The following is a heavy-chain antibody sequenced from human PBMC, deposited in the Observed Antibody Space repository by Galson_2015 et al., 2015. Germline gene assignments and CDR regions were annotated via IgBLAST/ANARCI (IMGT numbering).Heavy chain of an antibody. Sequence: SLRLSCAASGFTFSNAWMSWVRQAPGKGLEWVGRIKSKTDGGTTDYAAPVKGRFTISRDDSKNTLYLQMNSLKTEDTAVYYCTTDLSYDSYYDSSGYYSNYYYGMDVWGQGTTVTVSS. J-gene: IGHJ6*02. CDR3: TTDLSYDSYYDSSGYYSNYYYGMDV. D-gene: IGHD3-22*01. CDR1: GFTFSNAW. CDR2: IKSKTDGGTT. V-gene: IGHV3-15*01.